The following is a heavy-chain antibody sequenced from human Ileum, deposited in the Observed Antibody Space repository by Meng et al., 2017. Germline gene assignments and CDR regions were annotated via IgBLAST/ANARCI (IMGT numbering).Heavy chain of an antibody. CDR2: INHSGST. CDR3: ARTSGWFYY. J-gene: IGHJ4*02. Sequence: QVHVQRWGAGLLKPSVTWSLTCAVYGGSFSGYYWSWIRQPPGKGLEWIGEINHSGSTNYNPSLKSRVTISVDTSKNQFSLKLSSVTAADTAVYYCARTSGWFYYWGQGTLVTVSS. D-gene: IGHD6-19*01. V-gene: IGHV4-34*01. CDR1: GGSFSGYY.